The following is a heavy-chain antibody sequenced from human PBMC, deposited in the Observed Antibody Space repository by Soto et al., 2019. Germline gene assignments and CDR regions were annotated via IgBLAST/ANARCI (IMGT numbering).Heavy chain of an antibody. CDR3: ARDRRAAAAFNYGMVV. Sequence: SETLSLTCAVSGGSISSSNWWSWVRQPPGKGLEGSGEIYHSGSTNDNPSLKSRVTISVDKSKNQFSLKLSSVTAADTAVYYCARDRRAAAAFNYGMVVWGQGTTVTVSS. V-gene: IGHV4-4*02. J-gene: IGHJ6*02. CDR1: GGSISSSNW. D-gene: IGHD6-13*01. CDR2: IYHSGST.